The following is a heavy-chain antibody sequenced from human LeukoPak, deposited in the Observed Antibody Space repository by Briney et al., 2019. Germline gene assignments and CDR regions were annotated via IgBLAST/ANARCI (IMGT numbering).Heavy chain of an antibody. D-gene: IGHD4-23*01. V-gene: IGHV1-69*05. J-gene: IGHJ1*01. CDR3: ARSKDYGGNPEYFQH. Sequence: SVKVSCKASGGTFSSYAISWVRQAPGQGLEWMGGIIPIFGTANYAQKFQGRVTITTDESTSTAYMELSSLRSEDTAVYYCARSKDYGGNPEYFQHWGQGTLVTVSS. CDR2: IIPIFGTA. CDR1: GGTFSSYA.